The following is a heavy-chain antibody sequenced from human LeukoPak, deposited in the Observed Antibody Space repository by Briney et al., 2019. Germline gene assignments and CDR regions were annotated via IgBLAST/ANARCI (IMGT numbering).Heavy chain of an antibody. V-gene: IGHV4-38-2*02. D-gene: IGHD3-3*01. CDR1: GYSISSGYY. CDR3: ARGDNYDFWSGYYFY. Sequence: SETLSLTCTVSGYSISSGYYWGWIRQPPGKGLEWIGSLYHSGSTYYNPSLKSRSTTSVDTSKNHFSLKLPSVTAADPAVYYCARGDNYDFWSGYYFYWGQGTLVTVSS. J-gene: IGHJ4*02. CDR2: LYHSGST.